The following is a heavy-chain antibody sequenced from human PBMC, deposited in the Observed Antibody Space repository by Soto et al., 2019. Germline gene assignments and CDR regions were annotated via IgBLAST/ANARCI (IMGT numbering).Heavy chain of an antibody. CDR2: ISGIVGST. CDR3: AKRPASIITFDY. J-gene: IGHJ4*02. CDR1: GFTFSNYA. V-gene: IGHV3-23*01. Sequence: PGGSLRLSCAASGFTFSNYAMSWVRQAPGKGLKWVSTISGIVGSTCYADSVKGRFTISRDNSKNMLFLQINSLRDDDSAVYYCAKRPASIITFDYWGQGTPVTVSS. D-gene: IGHD2-2*01.